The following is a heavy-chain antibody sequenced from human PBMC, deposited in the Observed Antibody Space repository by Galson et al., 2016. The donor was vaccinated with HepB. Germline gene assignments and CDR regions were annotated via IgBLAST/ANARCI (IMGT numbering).Heavy chain of an antibody. CDR2: IKSVGRGGTA. CDR1: GVSVTDAW. J-gene: IGHJ3*01. CDR3: AIEGYTYGYHSFES. V-gene: IGHV3-15*01. Sequence: SLRLSSAASGVSVTDAWMNWVRQAPGKGLEWVGHIKSVGRGGTADYAAPVKGRFTISRHESESTVYLQMNSLETADTALYFCAIEGYTYGYHSFESWGHGTMVTVSS. D-gene: IGHD5-18*01.